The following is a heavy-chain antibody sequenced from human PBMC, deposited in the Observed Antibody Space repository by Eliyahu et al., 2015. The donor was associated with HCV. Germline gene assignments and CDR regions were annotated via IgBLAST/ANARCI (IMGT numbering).Heavy chain of an antibody. CDR3: ARSMGVNYYYYYDMDV. V-gene: IGHV3-33*03. D-gene: IGHD2-8*01. J-gene: IGHJ6*02. CDR2: IWYDGSKK. Sequence: QALLVXSGGGVVQPGNSLXLSXXAXXFTXDYYGMHWVRQAPGKGLEWVGIIWYDGSKKYYADSVKGRFTISRDDSKNTLYLQMNSLRVEDTAVYYCARSMGVNYYYYYDMDVWGQGTTVTVS. CDR1: XFTXDYYG.